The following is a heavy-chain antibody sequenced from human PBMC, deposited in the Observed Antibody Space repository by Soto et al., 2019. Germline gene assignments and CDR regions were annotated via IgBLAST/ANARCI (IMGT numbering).Heavy chain of an antibody. CDR3: ARDTTPDQYYYGMDV. Sequence: PSETLSLTCTVSGGSISSVDYYWSWVRQSPEKGLEWIGYIYYTGSTYYSPSLKSRVSISIDTSKNQFSLNLTSVTAAAAAVYYCARDTTPDQYYYGMDVWGQGTMVTVSS. V-gene: IGHV4-30-4*01. J-gene: IGHJ6*02. CDR1: GGSISSVDYY. CDR2: IYYTGST. D-gene: IGHD3-10*01.